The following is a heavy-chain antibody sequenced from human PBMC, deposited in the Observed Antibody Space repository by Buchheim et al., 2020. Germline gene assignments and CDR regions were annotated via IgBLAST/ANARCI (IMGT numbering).Heavy chain of an antibody. V-gene: IGHV3-30*18. CDR3: TKEPLVNTGYYYPH. D-gene: IGHD2/OR15-2a*01. CDR2: ISYDGSVD. Sequence: QVQLVESGGGVVQPGRSLRLSCAASGFIFSNFGMHWVRRAPGKGLEWVAVISYDGSVDYHAASVKGRFTISRDNYKNTMWLQMNSLRPEDTAVYYCTKEPLVNTGYYYPHWGQGTL. J-gene: IGHJ4*02. CDR1: GFIFSNFG.